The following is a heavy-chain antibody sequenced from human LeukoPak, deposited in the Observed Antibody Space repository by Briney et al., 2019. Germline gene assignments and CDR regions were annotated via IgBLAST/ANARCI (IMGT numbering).Heavy chain of an antibody. V-gene: IGHV3-23*01. CDR2: IGGNSDFI. Sequence: GGSLRLSCAASRLPFSDYAMSWVGQAPGKGLEWVSAIGGNSDFIYYAEYVKGRFTISRDNCKETPYLQVNSQRAEDTAVYYCAMCDGRWGVILKDWGQGTLVTVSS. J-gene: IGHJ4*02. CDR3: AMCDGRWGVILKD. CDR1: RLPFSDYA. D-gene: IGHD3-10*01.